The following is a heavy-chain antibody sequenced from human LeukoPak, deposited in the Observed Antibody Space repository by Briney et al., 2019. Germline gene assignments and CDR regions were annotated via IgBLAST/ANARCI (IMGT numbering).Heavy chain of an antibody. CDR3: ATMPPRGGRGDTPDY. D-gene: IGHD3-10*01. V-gene: IGHV1-8*01. CDR1: GYTFTNHD. J-gene: IGHJ4*02. CDR2: VNPNSGNL. Sequence: ASVKVSCKASGYTFTNHDINWVRQATGQGLEWMGWVNPNSGNLGYAQKFQGRITMTWDTSISTAYLELSGLRSEDTAMYYCATMPPRGGRGDTPDYWGQGTLVTVSS.